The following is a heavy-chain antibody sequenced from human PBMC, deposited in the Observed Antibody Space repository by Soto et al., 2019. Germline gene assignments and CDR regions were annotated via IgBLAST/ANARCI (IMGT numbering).Heavy chain of an antibody. J-gene: IGHJ4*02. CDR2: INHSGST. V-gene: IGHV4-34*01. D-gene: IGHD2-8*02. CDR1: GGSFSGYY. CDR3: ARDKITGLFDY. Sequence: QVQLQQWGAGLLKPSETLSLICAVYGGSFSGYYWTWIRQPPGTGLEWIGEINHSGSTNYNPSLKSRVTISVDMSKNQFSLKLTSVTAADTAVYYCARDKITGLFDYWGQGTLFTVSS.